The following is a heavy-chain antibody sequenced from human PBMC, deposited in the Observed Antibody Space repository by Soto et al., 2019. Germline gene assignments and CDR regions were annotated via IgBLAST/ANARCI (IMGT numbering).Heavy chain of an antibody. J-gene: IGHJ5*02. CDR3: ARGYCSGGSCYWFDP. CDR2: INPSGGST. Sequence: QVQLVQSGAEVKKPGASVKVSCKASGYTFTSYYMHWVRQAPGQGLEWMGIINPSGGSTSYAQKFQGRVTMTRDTSTSTVYMELSSLRSDDTAVYYCARGYCSGGSCYWFDPWGQGTLVTVSS. V-gene: IGHV1-46*01. CDR1: GYTFTSYY. D-gene: IGHD2-15*01.